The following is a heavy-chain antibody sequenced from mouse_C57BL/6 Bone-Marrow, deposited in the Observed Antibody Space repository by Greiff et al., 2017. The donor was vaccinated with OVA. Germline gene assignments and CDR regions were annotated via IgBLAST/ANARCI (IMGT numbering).Heavy chain of an antibody. CDR1: GYSFTSYY. D-gene: IGHD1-1*01. Sequence: VKLVESGPELVKPGASVKISCKASGYSFTSYYIHWVKQRPGQGLEWIGWIYPGSGNTKYNEKFKGKATLTADTSSSTAYMQLSSLTSEDSAVYYCARNDYYGSSGYFDVWGTGTTVTVSS. J-gene: IGHJ1*03. CDR3: ARNDYYGSSGYFDV. V-gene: IGHV1-66*01. CDR2: IYPGSGNT.